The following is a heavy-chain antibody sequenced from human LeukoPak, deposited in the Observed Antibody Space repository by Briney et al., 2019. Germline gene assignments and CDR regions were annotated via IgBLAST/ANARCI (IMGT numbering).Heavy chain of an antibody. D-gene: IGHD3-22*01. CDR2: IYTSGST. Sequence: PFETLSLTCTVSGGSISSYYWSWIRQPAGKGLEWIGRIYTSGSTNYNPSLKSRVTISVDKSKNQFSLKLSSVTAADTAVYYCARGGAYYYDSSGYYPFDYWGQGTLVTVSS. J-gene: IGHJ4*02. CDR1: GGSISSYY. CDR3: ARGGAYYYDSSGYYPFDY. V-gene: IGHV4-4*07.